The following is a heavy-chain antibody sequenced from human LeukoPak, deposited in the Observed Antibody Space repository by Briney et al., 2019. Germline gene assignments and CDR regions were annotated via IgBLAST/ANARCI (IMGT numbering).Heavy chain of an antibody. J-gene: IGHJ4*02. CDR1: GGSISSGGYY. D-gene: IGHD6-13*01. Sequence: SETLSLTCTVSGGSISSGGYYWSWIRQHPGKGLEWIGYIYYSGSTYYNPSLRSRVTISVDTSKNQFSLKLSSVTAADTAVYYCARMAAAGTWNFDYWGQGTLVTVSS. CDR2: IYYSGST. V-gene: IGHV4-31*03. CDR3: ARMAAAGTWNFDY.